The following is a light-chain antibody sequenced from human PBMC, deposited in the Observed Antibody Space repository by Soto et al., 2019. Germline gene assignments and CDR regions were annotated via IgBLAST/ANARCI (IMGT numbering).Light chain of an antibody. CDR2: GAS. Sequence: EIVLTQSPGTLSLSPGDRATLSCRASQAIHSNYLAWYQQKPGQAPRLLIYGASSRATGIPDRFSDSGSGTDFTLTISRLEPEDFGVYYCQQSGSSPLTFGPGTKVDLK. V-gene: IGKV3-20*01. CDR3: QQSGSSPLT. CDR1: QAIHSNY. J-gene: IGKJ3*01.